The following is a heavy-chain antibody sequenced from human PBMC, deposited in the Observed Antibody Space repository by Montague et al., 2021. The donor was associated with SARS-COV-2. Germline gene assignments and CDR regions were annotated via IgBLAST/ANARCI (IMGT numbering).Heavy chain of an antibody. CDR1: GFTFHDYA. CDR2: ISWNSGSI. J-gene: IGHJ4*02. D-gene: IGHD3-10*01. Sequence: SLRLSCAASGFTFHDYALHWVRQVPGKGLGWVSGISWNSGSIGYGDSVKGRFTISRDNAKNSLYLQMNSLRAEDTALYYCAKDRGYYGSGSYFEYWGQGTLVTVSS. CDR3: AKDRGYYGSGSYFEY. V-gene: IGHV3-9*01.